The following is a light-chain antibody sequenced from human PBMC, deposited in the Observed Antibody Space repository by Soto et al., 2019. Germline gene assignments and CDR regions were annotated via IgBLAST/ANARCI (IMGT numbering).Light chain of an antibody. J-gene: IGKJ1*01. CDR2: GAS. V-gene: IGKV3-20*01. Sequence: EIVLTQSPGTLSLSPGERSTLSFSASQSVSSSYLAWYQQKPGQAPRLLIYGASSRATGIPDRFSGSGSGTDFTLTISRLEPEDFAVYYCQQYGSSPLTFGQGTKVDIK. CDR1: QSVSSSY. CDR3: QQYGSSPLT.